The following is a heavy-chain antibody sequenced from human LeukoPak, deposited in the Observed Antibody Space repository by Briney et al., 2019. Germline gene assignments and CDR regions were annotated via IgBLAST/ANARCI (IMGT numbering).Heavy chain of an antibody. V-gene: IGHV4-31*03. D-gene: IGHD3-9*01. CDR2: IYYSGST. CDR1: GGSISSGGYY. CDR3: ARADDTSYGMDV. J-gene: IGHJ6*02. Sequence: SETLSLTCTVSGGSISSGGYYWSWLRQHPGMGLEWLGYIYYSGSTYYNPSLKSRVTISVDTSKNQFSLKLSSVTAADTAVYYCARADDTSYGMDVWGQGTTVTVSS.